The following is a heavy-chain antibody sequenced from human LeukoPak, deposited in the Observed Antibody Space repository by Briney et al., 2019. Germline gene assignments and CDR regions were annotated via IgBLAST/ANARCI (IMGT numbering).Heavy chain of an antibody. D-gene: IGHD1-26*01. V-gene: IGHV3-30*18. Sequence: GGSLTLSCAASGFTFGSYCMQWVRQAPGRGLEWVAFILYDGSNKYYADSVKGRFTNSRDNSKNTLYLQMNSLRAEDTAVYYCAKDSSSGHSGSYLFDYWGQGTLVTVSS. CDR2: ILYDGSNK. CDR1: GFTFGSYC. CDR3: AKDSSSGHSGSYLFDY. J-gene: IGHJ4*02.